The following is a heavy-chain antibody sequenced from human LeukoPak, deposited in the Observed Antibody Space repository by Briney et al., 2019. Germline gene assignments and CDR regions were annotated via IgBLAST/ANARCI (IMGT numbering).Heavy chain of an antibody. CDR3: ARGMYYFDY. Sequence: SETLSLTCTVSGDSDSRYYWSWIRQSPGKGLEWIGYIYYIGSTNYNPSLKSRVTISVDTSKNQFSLKLSPVTAADTAVYYCARGMYYFDYWGQGTLVTVSS. CDR2: IYYIGST. CDR1: GDSDSRYY. J-gene: IGHJ4*02. V-gene: IGHV4-59*02.